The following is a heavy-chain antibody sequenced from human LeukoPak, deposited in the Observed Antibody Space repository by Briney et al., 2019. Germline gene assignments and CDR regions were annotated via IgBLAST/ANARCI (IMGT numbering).Heavy chain of an antibody. J-gene: IGHJ4*02. D-gene: IGHD5-18*01. CDR3: ARGLWAIAKVDTAMVEFDY. V-gene: IGHV1-2*02. CDR1: GYTFTGYY. Sequence: ASVKVSCKASGYTFTGYYMHWVRQAPGQGLEWMGWINPNSGGTNYVQKFQGRVTMTRDTSISTAYMELSRLRSDDTAVYYCARGLWAIAKVDTAMVEFDYWGQGTLVTVSS. CDR2: INPNSGGT.